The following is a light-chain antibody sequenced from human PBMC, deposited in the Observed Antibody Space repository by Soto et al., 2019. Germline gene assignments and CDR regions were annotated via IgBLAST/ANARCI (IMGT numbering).Light chain of an antibody. V-gene: IGKV1-17*01. CDR3: LPHSSCPRT. CDR1: QGIRSD. Sequence: DIQMTQSPSSLSASVGDRVTITCGASQGIRSDLGWYQQKPGKATKRLIYAASRLQSGVPSRFSGSGSGTEFTLTVSSLRPEDFATYVCLPHSSCPRTVGQGTKVEIK. CDR2: AAS. J-gene: IGKJ1*01.